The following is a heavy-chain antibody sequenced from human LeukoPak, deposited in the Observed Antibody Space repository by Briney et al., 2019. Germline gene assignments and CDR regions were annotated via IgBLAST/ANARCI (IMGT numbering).Heavy chain of an antibody. CDR2: ISGSGGST. V-gene: IGHV3-23*01. CDR3: AKDLAAGGYSCGLVY. CDR1: GFTFSSYA. J-gene: IGHJ4*02. D-gene: IGHD5-18*01. Sequence: GGSLRLSCAASGFTFSSYAMSWVRQAPGKGLEWVSAISGSGGSTYYADSVKGRFTISRDNSKNTLYLQMNSLRAEDTAVYYCAKDLAAGGYSCGLVYWGQGTLVTVSS.